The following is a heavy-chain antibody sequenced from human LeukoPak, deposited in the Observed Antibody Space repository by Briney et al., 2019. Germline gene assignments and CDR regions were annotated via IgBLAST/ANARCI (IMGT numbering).Heavy chain of an antibody. CDR2: IYTRGST. CDR1: GGSINNYY. V-gene: IGHV4-4*07. D-gene: IGHD2-15*01. Sequence: WETLFLTCTVSGGSINNYYWSWIRQPAGKGLEWIGRIYTRGSTNYNPSLKSRVTMSVDTSKNQFSLKLSSVTAADTAVYYCARGRYCSADICSGGDAFDIWGQGTMVSVSS. J-gene: IGHJ3*02. CDR3: ARGRYCSADICSGGDAFDI.